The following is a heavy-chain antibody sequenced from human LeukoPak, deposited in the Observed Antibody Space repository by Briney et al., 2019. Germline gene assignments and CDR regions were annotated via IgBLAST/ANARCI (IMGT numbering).Heavy chain of an antibody. CDR2: IYSGGST. CDR3: ARGLAAAGDAFDI. V-gene: IGHV3-66*01. D-gene: IGHD6-13*01. J-gene: IGHJ3*02. CDR1: GFTVSSNY. Sequence: GGSLRLSCAASGFTVSSNYMSWVRQAPGKGLEWVSVIYSGGSTYYADSVKGRFTISRDNSKNTLYLQMNSLRAEDTAVYYCARGLAAAGDAFDIWGQGTMVTVSS.